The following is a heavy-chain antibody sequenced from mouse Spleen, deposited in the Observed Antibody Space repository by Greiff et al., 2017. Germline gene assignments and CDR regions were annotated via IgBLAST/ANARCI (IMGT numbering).Heavy chain of an antibody. CDR1: GYTFTDYY. Sequence: VQLQQSGPVLVKPGASVKMSCKASGYTFTDYYMNWVKQSHGKSLEWIGVINPYNGGTSYNQKFKGKATLTVDKSSSTAYMELNSLTSEDSAVYYCARWVLPYYYAMDYWGQGTSVTVSS. J-gene: IGHJ4*01. CDR2: INPYNGGT. V-gene: IGHV1-19*01. CDR3: ARWVLPYYYAMDY. D-gene: IGHD2-3*01.